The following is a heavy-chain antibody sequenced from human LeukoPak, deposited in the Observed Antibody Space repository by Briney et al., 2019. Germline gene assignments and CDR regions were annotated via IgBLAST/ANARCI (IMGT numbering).Heavy chain of an antibody. V-gene: IGHV3-15*01. CDR2: IKSKTDGGTT. CDR1: GFTFSNAW. CDR3: TLDQLVATD. D-gene: IGHD5-12*01. J-gene: IGHJ4*02. Sequence: GGSLRLSCAASGFTFSNAWMSWVRQAPGKGLEWVGRIKSKTDGGTTDYAAPVKGRLTISRDDSKNTLYLQRNSLKSEDTAVYYCTLDQLVATDWGQGTLVTVSS.